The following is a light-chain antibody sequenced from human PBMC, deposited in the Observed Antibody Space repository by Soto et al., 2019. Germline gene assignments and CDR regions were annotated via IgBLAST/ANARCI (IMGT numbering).Light chain of an antibody. CDR3: QQAYSAPIT. J-gene: IGKJ5*01. V-gene: IGKV1-39*01. Sequence: DIQMTQSLSSLSASVRARVTITCRASQGIRNYLNWYQQKPGKAPNLLIYMSSSLQSGVPSRFSGSGSGTDFTLTISSLQPEDFASYYCQQAYSAPITFGQGTRLEIK. CDR1: QGIRNY. CDR2: MSS.